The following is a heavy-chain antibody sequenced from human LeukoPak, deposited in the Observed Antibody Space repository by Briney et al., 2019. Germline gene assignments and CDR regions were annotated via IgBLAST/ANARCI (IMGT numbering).Heavy chain of an antibody. CDR3: AITAGRDGYSPFDY. V-gene: IGHV1-69*06. CDR1: GGTFSSYA. Sequence: ASVKVSCKASGGTFSSYAISWVRQAPGQGLEWMGGIIPIFGTANYAQKFQGRVTITADKSTSTAYMELSSLRSEDTAGYYCAITAGRDGYSPFDYWGQGTLVTVSS. J-gene: IGHJ4*02. CDR2: IIPIFGTA. D-gene: IGHD5-24*01.